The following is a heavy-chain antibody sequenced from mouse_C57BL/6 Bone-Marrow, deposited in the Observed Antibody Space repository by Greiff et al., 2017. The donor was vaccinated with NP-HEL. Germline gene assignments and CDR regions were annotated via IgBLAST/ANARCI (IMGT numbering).Heavy chain of an antibody. V-gene: IGHV1-85*01. CDR2: IYPRDGSN. J-gene: IGHJ2*01. CDR1: GYTFTSYD. CDR3: ARWGDY. Sequence: VQLQQSGPELVKPGASVKLSCKASGYTFTSYDINWVKQRPGQGLEWIGWIYPRDGSNKYNEKFKGKATLTVGTSSSTAYLELHSLTSEDSAVYFCARWGDYWGQGTTLTVSS.